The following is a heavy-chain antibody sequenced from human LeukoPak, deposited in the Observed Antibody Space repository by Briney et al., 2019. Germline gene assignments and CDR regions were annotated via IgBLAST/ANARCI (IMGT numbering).Heavy chain of an antibody. CDR1: GFTFTSYA. D-gene: IGHD5-24*01. V-gene: IGHV3-23*01. CDR2: ISGSGEST. Sequence: PGGSLRLSCAASGFTFTSYAMGWVRQAPGKGLEGVSGISGSGESTYYADSVQGRFTISRDNSKNTMFLQMNTLRADDTAIYYCAKVLYEMATWGAFDIWGLGTMVTVSS. J-gene: IGHJ3*02. CDR3: AKVLYEMATWGAFDI.